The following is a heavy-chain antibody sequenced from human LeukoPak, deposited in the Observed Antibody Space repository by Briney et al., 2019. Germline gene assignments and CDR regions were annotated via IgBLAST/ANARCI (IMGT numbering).Heavy chain of an antibody. D-gene: IGHD3-22*01. V-gene: IGHV3-23*01. CDR1: GFTFSSFA. CDR2: FSGSVGST. CDR3: AKEEGGYYLVY. Sequence: GGSLRLSCAASGFTFSSFAMRWDRQAPGRVLEWVSAFSGSVGSTSYADSVKGRFTISKDNAKNSLYLQKNSLRAEDTVLYYCAKEEGGYYLVYWGQGTLVTVSS. J-gene: IGHJ4*02.